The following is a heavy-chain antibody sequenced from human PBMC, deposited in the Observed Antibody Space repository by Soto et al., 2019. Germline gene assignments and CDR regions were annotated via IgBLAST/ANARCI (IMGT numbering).Heavy chain of an antibody. V-gene: IGHV3-23*04. D-gene: IGHD2-15*01. CDR1: GVTFRTYA. CDR2: ISGSGSGT. J-gene: IGHJ4*02. Sequence: EEQLVESGGTLVQPGGFLRLSCAASGVTFRTYAMSWVRQIPGKGLEWVSAISGSGSGTYYADSVKGRFTISRDNSKNTLYLQMDSLRPDDTAVYYCAKDSREVARPFDLWGQGTLVTVSS. CDR3: AKDSREVARPFDL.